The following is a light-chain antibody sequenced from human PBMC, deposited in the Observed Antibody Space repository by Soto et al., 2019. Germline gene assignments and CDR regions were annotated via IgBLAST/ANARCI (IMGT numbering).Light chain of an antibody. V-gene: IGKV3-15*01. J-gene: IGKJ1*01. CDR3: QHYNNWPPWT. CDR2: GAS. CDR1: QSVSSN. Sequence: DIVMTQSPATLSASPGERAPLSCMSSQSVSSNLAWYQQKPGQAPRLLIYGASTRATGIPARFSGSGSGTEFTLTISILQAEDFAVYYCQHYNNWPPWTFGQGTTVEIK.